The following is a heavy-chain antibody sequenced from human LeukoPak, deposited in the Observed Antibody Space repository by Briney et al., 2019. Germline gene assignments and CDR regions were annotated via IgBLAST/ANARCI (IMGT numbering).Heavy chain of an antibody. D-gene: IGHD4-17*01. CDR2: SNPNSGDT. J-gene: IGHJ4*02. V-gene: IGHV1-2*02. CDR3: ARGSPHGDPLDY. CDR1: GYTFIGNY. Sequence: ASVKVSCKASGYTFIGNYMHWVRQAPGQGLEGMGWSNPNSGDTNYTQNFQGRVTMTRDTSISTAYMELSRLRSDDTAVYYCARGSPHGDPLDYWGQGTLVTVSS.